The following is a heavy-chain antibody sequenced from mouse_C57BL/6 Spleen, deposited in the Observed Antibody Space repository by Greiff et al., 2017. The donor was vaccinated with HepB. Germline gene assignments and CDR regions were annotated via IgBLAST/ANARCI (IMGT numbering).Heavy chain of an antibody. V-gene: IGHV1-85*01. CDR2: IYPRDGST. D-gene: IGHD1-1*02. CDR1: GDTFTSYD. CDR3: ARGGYAGGYFDF. J-gene: IGHJ1*03. Sequence: QVQLQQSGAELVRPGASVTLACKASGDTFTSYDRNGGQQRPGQGLEWSGWIYPRDGSTKYNEKFKGKATLTVDTSSSTAYMELHSLTSEDSAVYFCARGGYAGGYFDFWGTGPTVTVSS.